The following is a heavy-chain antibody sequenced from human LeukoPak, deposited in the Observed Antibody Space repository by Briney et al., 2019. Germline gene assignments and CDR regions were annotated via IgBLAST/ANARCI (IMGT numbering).Heavy chain of an antibody. CDR2: IYYSGST. CDR3: ARGRSWTPNFDY. D-gene: IGHD6-13*01. V-gene: IGHV4-38-2*02. CDR1: GYSISSGYY. Sequence: SETLSLTCTVSGYSISSGYYWGWIRQPPGKGLEWIGSIYYSGSTYYNPSLKSRVTISVDTSKNQFSLKLSSVTAADTAVYYCARGRSWTPNFDYWGQGTLVTVSS. J-gene: IGHJ4*02.